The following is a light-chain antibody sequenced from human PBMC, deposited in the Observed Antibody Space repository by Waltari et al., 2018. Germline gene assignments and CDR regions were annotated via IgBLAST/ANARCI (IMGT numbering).Light chain of an antibody. CDR2: DTD. J-gene: IGLJ3*02. V-gene: IGLV7-46*01. CDR1: SGAITRDHY. CDR3: WLYYGGFQV. Sequence: QDVVTQEPSLTVSPGGTVTLTCASSSGAITRDHYPHWFQHKPGQAPKTLIYDTDNTFSWTPARFSGSLFAKKATLTLSGAQSEDEGEYYCWLYYGGFQVFGGGTRLTVL.